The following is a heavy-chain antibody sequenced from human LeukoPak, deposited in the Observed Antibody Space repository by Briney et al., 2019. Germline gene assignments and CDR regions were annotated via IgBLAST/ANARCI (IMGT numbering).Heavy chain of an antibody. V-gene: IGHV3-33*01. Sequence: PGGSLRLSCAASGFTFSSYGMHWVRQAPGKGLEWVAVIWYDGSNKYYADSVKGRFTISRDNSKNTLYLQMNSLRAEDTAVYYCARDYHYYDSSGYYYHYFDYWGQGTLVTVSS. J-gene: IGHJ4*02. CDR2: IWYDGSNK. D-gene: IGHD3-22*01. CDR3: ARDYHYYDSSGYYYHYFDY. CDR1: GFTFSSYG.